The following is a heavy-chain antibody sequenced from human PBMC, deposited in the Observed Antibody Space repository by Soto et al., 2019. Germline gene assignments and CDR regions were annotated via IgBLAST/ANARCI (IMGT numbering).Heavy chain of an antibody. J-gene: IGHJ4*02. Sequence: EVQLLESGGGLVQPGGSLRLSCAASGFTFSSYAMTWVRQAPGKGLEWVSAISGSGVSTYYADSVKGRFTSSRDNSKNTLYLQMNSLRAEDTAVYYCAKEAGYSSGWSPFDYWGQGTLVTVSS. V-gene: IGHV3-23*01. CDR2: ISGSGVST. CDR3: AKEAGYSSGWSPFDY. D-gene: IGHD6-19*01. CDR1: GFTFSSYA.